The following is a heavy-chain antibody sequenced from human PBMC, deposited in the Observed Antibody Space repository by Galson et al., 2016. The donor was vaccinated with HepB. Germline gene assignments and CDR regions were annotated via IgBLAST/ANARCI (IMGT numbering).Heavy chain of an antibody. J-gene: IGHJ4*02. Sequence: SETLSLTCTVSGYSISSGYYWGWIRQPPGKGLEWIGSIYHTGSTHYNPSLKSRVTISIDTSKNQLSLKLGSVTAADTAMYYCAASSAAAGSVYWGQGTLVTVSS. CDR1: GYSISSGYY. CDR3: AASSAAAGSVY. V-gene: IGHV4-38-2*02. CDR2: IYHTGST. D-gene: IGHD6-13*01.